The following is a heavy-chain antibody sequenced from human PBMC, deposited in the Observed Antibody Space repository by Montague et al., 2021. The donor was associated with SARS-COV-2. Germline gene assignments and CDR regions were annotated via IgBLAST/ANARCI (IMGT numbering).Heavy chain of an antibody. CDR2: INDSGST. D-gene: IGHD4/OR15-4a*01. V-gene: IGHV4-34*01. CDR3: ARGVPGY. J-gene: IGHJ4*02. Sequence: SETLSLTCAVCGGSFSGYNWGWVRQSPGKGLEWIGQINDSGSTKYNPSLKSRVTISLDTSKNQFSLKLSSVTAADTAVYYCARGVPGYWGQGTLVTVSS. CDR1: GGSFSGYN.